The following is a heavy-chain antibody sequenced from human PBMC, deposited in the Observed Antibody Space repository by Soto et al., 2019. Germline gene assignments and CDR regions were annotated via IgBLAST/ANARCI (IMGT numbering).Heavy chain of an antibody. V-gene: IGHV3-23*01. D-gene: IGHD2-21*02. CDR3: AKDMIMTVVTAIPDAFDI. J-gene: IGHJ3*02. Sequence: GGSLRLSGAASGFTFSSYAMSWVRQAPGKGLEWVSAISGSGGSTYYADSVKGRFTISRDNSKNTLYLQMNSLRAEDTAVYYCAKDMIMTVVTAIPDAFDIWGQGTMVTVSS. CDR1: GFTFSSYA. CDR2: ISGSGGST.